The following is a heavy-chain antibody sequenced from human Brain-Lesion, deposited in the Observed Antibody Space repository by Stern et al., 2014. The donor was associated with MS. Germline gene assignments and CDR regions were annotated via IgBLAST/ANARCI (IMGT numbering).Heavy chain of an antibody. D-gene: IGHD4-17*01. CDR2: LRSKVYGGAA. V-gene: IGHV3-49*03. Sequence: EVHLVESGGGLIEPGRSLRLSCTASGFSFGDYAINWIRQAAGKGLGWVGFLRSKVYGGAAEYAASVKGRFTISRDDSKSIAYLQVNGLKTEDTAVYYCTRDRLDYGYSYFDYWGQGTLVTVSS. CDR1: GFSFGDYA. CDR3: TRDRLDYGYSYFDY. J-gene: IGHJ4*02.